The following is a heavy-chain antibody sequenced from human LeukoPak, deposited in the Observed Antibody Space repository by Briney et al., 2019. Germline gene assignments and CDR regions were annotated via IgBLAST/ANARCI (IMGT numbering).Heavy chain of an antibody. J-gene: IGHJ4*02. CDR2: INTDGSGT. Sequence: PGGSLRLSCAASGFTFSSYWIHWVRQAPGKGLVWVSRINTDGSGTTYADSVKGRFTISRDKAKSTLYLQMNSLSAEDTAVYYCAREYSSSSGRFYDYWGQGTLVTVSS. CDR3: AREYSSSSGRFYDY. CDR1: GFTFSSYW. D-gene: IGHD6-6*01. V-gene: IGHV3-74*01.